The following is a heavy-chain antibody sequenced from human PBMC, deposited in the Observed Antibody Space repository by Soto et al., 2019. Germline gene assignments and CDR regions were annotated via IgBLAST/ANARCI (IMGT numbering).Heavy chain of an antibody. CDR1: GFTFSISW. D-gene: IGHD3-16*01. CDR2: INSDGSST. V-gene: IGHV3-74*01. CDR3: TRGYDYVRGVY. Sequence: GGSLRPPCHPSGFTFSISWRYWGRQVPGKGLVWVARINSDGSSTSYADSVKGRFTISRDNAKNTLYLQMNSLRAEDTAVYYCTRGYDYVRGVYWGQGT. J-gene: IGHJ4*02.